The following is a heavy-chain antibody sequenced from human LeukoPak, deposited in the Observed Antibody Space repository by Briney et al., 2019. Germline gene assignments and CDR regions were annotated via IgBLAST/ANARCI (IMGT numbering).Heavy chain of an antibody. CDR2: IKPDGSEK. V-gene: IGHV3-7*01. CDR3: AGDWYHAIDY. J-gene: IGHJ4*02. Sequence: AGSLTLSCAASGFSLSSTWMSWDRQAPGKWLEWEANIKPDGSEKYYVDSVEGRLSLSTDNTKNSLYLQMNGLRAVYTCVYYCAGDWYHAIDYWGQGTLVTVSS. CDR1: GFSLSSTW. D-gene: IGHD2-2*01.